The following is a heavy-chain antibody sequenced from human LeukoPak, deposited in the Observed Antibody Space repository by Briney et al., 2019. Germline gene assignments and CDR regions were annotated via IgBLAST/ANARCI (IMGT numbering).Heavy chain of an antibody. D-gene: IGHD3-22*01. Sequence: SETLSLTCSVYGGSFSGYYWSCIRQPPGKGLEWIGEINHSGSTNYNPSLKSRVTISVDTSKNQFSLKLSSVTAADTAVYYCARGKSGNFRPNYYDSSGYFYYWGQGTLVTVSS. CDR3: ARGKSGNFRPNYYDSSGYFYY. J-gene: IGHJ4*02. CDR2: INHSGST. V-gene: IGHV4-34*01. CDR1: GGSFSGYY.